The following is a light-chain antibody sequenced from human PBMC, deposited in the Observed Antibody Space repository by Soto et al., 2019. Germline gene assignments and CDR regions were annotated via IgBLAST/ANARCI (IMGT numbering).Light chain of an antibody. CDR3: QTYDSSHVV. CDR2: GNS. CDR1: SSNIGAGYD. J-gene: IGLJ2*01. Sequence: QLVLTQPPSVSGAPGQRVTISCTGSSSNIGAGYDVHWYQQLPGTAPKLLIYGNSNRPSGVPDRFSGSKSGTSASLAITGLQAEDEADYSCQTYDSSHVVFGGGTKLTVL. V-gene: IGLV1-40*01.